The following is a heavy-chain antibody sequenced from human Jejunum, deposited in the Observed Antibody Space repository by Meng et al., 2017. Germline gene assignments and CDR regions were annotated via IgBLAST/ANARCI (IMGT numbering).Heavy chain of an antibody. V-gene: IGHV4-59*13. CDR2: IYHSGTT. CDR1: GDSISTYY. J-gene: IGHJ3*02. CDR3: ARSTAFDVYQI. Sequence: GSLRLSCTVSGDSISTYYWSWLRQPPGKGLEWIGYIYHSGTTNYNPSLKSRVTISLDSSQNQLSLDLSSVLAADTAVYYCARSTAFDVYQIWGQGKMVTVSS. D-gene: IGHD2-8*01.